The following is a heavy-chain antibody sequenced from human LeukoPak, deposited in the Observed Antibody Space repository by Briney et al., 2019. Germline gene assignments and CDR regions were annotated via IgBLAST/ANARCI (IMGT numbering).Heavy chain of an antibody. CDR3: AKDVRPGGGGMDV. V-gene: IGHV3-23*01. CDR1: GFTFSSYW. Sequence: GGSLRLSCAASGFTFSSYWMHWVRQDPGKGLEWVSTISDNGRSTHYADSVKGRFTISRDNSKNTLDLQMNSLKDEDTAIYYCAKDVRPGGGGMDVWGQGTTVTVSS. CDR2: ISDNGRST. J-gene: IGHJ6*02. D-gene: IGHD3-10*02.